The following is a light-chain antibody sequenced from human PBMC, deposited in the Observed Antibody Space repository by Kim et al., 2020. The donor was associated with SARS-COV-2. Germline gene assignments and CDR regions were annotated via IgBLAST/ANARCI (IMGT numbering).Light chain of an antibody. CDR2: GAS. J-gene: IGKJ1*01. CDR1: QSVSSN. Sequence: EILMTQSPAPLSVSPGERATLSCRASQSVSSNLAWYQQKPGQAPRLLIYGASTRATGIPARFSGSGSGTEFTLTISSLQSEDFALYFCQQYNNWPRTFGQGTKVDIK. V-gene: IGKV3-15*01. CDR3: QQYNNWPRT.